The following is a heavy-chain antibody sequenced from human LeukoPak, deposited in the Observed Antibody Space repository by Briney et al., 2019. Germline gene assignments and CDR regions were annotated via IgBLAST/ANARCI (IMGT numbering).Heavy chain of an antibody. CDR1: GFTVSSNY. D-gene: IGHD5-24*01. CDR3: AREVEMATIRVHWYFDL. Sequence: PGGSLRLSCAASGFTVSSNYVSWVRQAPGKGLEWVSVIYSGGSTYYADSVKGRFTISRDNSKNTLYLQMNSLRAEDTAVYYCAREVEMATIRVHWYFDLWGRGTLLTVSS. V-gene: IGHV3-53*01. J-gene: IGHJ2*01. CDR2: IYSGGST.